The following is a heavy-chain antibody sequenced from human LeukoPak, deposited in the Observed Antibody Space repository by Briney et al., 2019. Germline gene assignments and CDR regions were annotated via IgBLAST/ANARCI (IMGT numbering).Heavy chain of an antibody. D-gene: IGHD3-9*01. Sequence: SETLSLTCTVSGGSISSSSYYWGWIRQPPGKGLEWIGSIYYSGSTYYNPSLKSRVTISVDTSKNQFSLKLSSVTAADTAVYCCARDPGDTDWYNFDFWGQGILVTVSS. CDR2: IYYSGST. CDR1: GGSISSSSYY. V-gene: IGHV4-39*07. J-gene: IGHJ4*02. CDR3: ARDPGDTDWYNFDF.